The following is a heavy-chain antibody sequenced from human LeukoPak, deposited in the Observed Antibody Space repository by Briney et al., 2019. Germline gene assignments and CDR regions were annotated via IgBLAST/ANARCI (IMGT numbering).Heavy chain of an antibody. CDR1: GFTFDDYA. D-gene: IGHD6-19*01. J-gene: IGHJ3*02. Sequence: PGRSLRLSCAASGFTFDDYALHWVRQAPGKGLEWVSGISWNSGSIGYADSVKGRFTISRDNAKNSLYLQMNSLRAEDMALYYCARSSGWARDAFDIWGQGTMVTVSS. CDR3: ARSSGWARDAFDI. CDR2: ISWNSGSI. V-gene: IGHV3-9*03.